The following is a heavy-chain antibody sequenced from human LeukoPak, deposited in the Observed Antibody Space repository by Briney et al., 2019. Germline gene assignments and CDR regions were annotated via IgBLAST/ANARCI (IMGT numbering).Heavy chain of an antibody. CDR3: ARAPTQTTVTPIDY. CDR2: INHSGST. J-gene: IGHJ4*02. CDR1: GGSFSGYY. D-gene: IGHD4-17*01. Sequence: PSETLSLTCAVYGGSFSGYYWSWIRQPPGRGLEWIGEINHSGSTNYNPSLKSRVTISVDTSKNQFSLKLSSVTAADTAVYYCARAPTQTTVTPIDYWGQGTLVTVSS. V-gene: IGHV4-34*01.